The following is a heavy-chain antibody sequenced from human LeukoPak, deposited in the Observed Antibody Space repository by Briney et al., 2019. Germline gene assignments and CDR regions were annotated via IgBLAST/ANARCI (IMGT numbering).Heavy chain of an antibody. D-gene: IGHD3-22*01. V-gene: IGHV1-8*01. J-gene: IGHJ5*02. CDR2: MNPNSGNT. CDR3: ARKVPNDSSGYYYRGQFDP. CDR1: GYTFTSYD. Sequence: ASVKVSCKASGYTFTSYDINWVRQATGQGLEWMGWMNPNSGNTGYAQKFQGRVTITRNTSISTAYIELSSLRSEDTAVYYCARKVPNDSSGYYYRGQFDPWGQGTLVTVSS.